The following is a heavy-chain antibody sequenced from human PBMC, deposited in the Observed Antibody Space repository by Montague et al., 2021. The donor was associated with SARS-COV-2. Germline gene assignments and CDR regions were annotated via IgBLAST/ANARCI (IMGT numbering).Heavy chain of an antibody. Sequence: PALVKPTQTLTLTCAVPGFSLTTSGMAVGWIRQPPGKALEWLALIFWDDDKRYSPSLRSRLTISKDTPKNQVVLTVTNMDPVDTATYYCVHRTSAEASGNYYYFDDWGQGTLVTVSS. V-gene: IGHV2-5*02. D-gene: IGHD1-26*01. J-gene: IGHJ4*01. CDR3: VHRTSAEASGNYYYFDD. CDR1: GFSLTTSGMA. CDR2: IFWDDDK.